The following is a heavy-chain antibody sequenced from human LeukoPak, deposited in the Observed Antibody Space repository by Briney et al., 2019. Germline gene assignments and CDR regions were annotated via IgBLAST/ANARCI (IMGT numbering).Heavy chain of an antibody. Sequence: PSETLSLTCAVYGGSFSGYYWSWIRQPPGKGLEGIGEINHSGSTNYNPSLKSRVTISVDTSKNQFSLKLSSVTAADTAVYYCARQKGYYYYYYMDVWGKGTTVTVSS. CDR3: ARQKGYYYYYYMDV. CDR1: GGSFSGYY. J-gene: IGHJ6*03. V-gene: IGHV4-34*01. CDR2: INHSGST.